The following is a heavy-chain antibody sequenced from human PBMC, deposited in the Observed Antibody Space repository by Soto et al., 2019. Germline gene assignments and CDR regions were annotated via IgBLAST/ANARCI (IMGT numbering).Heavy chain of an antibody. CDR1: GYIFTIYW. J-gene: IGHJ6*02. Sequence: VESLKISCKGSGYIFTIYWICCWLQMPVKVLEWMGIIYPGDSDTRYSPSFQGQVTISADKSISTAYLQWSSLKASDTAMYYCARHGPRVYYDNSDYYYYGMDVWGQGTTVTVSS. V-gene: IGHV5-51*01. D-gene: IGHD3-22*01. CDR2: IYPGDSDT. CDR3: ARHGPRVYYDNSDYYYYGMDV.